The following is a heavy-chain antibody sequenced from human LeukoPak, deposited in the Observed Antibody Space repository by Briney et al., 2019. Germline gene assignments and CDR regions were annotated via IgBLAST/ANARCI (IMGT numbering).Heavy chain of an antibody. CDR1: GGSISSSIHY. V-gene: IGHV4-39*02. Sequence: SETLSLTCAVSGGSISSSIHYWAWIRQPPGKGLEWIGSMYYSGTIYYNPSIKSRLTISLDTSESQFSLKLSSVTAADTAVYYCARETIDITVTVVVRMGDAFDIWGQGTMITVSS. CDR2: MYYSGTI. CDR3: ARETIDITVTVVVRMGDAFDI. D-gene: IGHD3-22*01. J-gene: IGHJ3*02.